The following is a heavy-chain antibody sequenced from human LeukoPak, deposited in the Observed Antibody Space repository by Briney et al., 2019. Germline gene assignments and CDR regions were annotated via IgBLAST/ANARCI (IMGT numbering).Heavy chain of an antibody. CDR3: NTYHFDY. Sequence: GGSLRLSCAASGFTFSSYVMHWVRQAPGKGLEWVAVISDNGSNKYYADSEKGGFTISRDNSKNTLYLQTHSLRAEDTAVYYCNTYHFDYWGQGTLVTVSS. J-gene: IGHJ4*02. D-gene: IGHD2-2*01. V-gene: IGHV3-30*03. CDR2: ISDNGSNK. CDR1: GFTFSSYV.